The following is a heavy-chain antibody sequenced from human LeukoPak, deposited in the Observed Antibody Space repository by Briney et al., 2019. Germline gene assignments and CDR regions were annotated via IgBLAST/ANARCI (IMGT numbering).Heavy chain of an antibody. J-gene: IGHJ6*03. CDR1: GGSISSSY. D-gene: IGHD2-15*01. Sequence: SETLSLTCTVSGGSISSSYWSWIRQPPGKGLEWIGHISYSGSTHYNPSLKSRVTISIDTSTNQFSLNLSSVTAADTAVYHCGRFECSGVSYWSTYYHHMDVWGKGTTVTVSS. CDR2: ISYSGST. CDR3: GRFECSGVSYWSTYYHHMDV. V-gene: IGHV4-59*01.